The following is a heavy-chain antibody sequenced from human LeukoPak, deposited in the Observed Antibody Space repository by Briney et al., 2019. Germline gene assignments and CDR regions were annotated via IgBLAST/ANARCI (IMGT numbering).Heavy chain of an antibody. D-gene: IGHD6-19*01. CDR3: AKGERQWLQPLSFDY. CDR1: GFTFSSYG. V-gene: IGHV3-30*18. J-gene: IGHJ4*02. CDR2: ISYDGSNK. Sequence: GGSLRLSCAASGFTFSSYGMHWVRQAPGKGLEWVAVISYDGSNKYYADSVKGRFTISRDNSKNTLYLQMNSLRAEDTAVYYCAKGERQWLQPLSFDYWGQGTLVTVSS.